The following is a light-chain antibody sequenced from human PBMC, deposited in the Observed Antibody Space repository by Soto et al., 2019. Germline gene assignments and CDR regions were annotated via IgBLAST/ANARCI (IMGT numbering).Light chain of an antibody. V-gene: IGLV1-44*01. CDR1: SSNIGRDI. Sequence: QSVLTQPPSVSGTPGLRVTISCSGGSSNIGRDIVNWYQQVPGTAPKLLMFNDDQRPSGVPDRFSGSRSGTSASLAISGLQSDDEADYFCSTWDDSLNGWVFGGGTQLTVL. CDR3: STWDDSLNGWV. CDR2: NDD. J-gene: IGLJ3*02.